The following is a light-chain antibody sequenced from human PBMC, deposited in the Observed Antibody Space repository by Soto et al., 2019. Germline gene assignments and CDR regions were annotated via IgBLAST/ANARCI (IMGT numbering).Light chain of an antibody. V-gene: IGKV3D-15*01. J-gene: IGKJ4*01. Sequence: EIVMTQSPATLSVSPGERATLSCRASQSVSSNLAWYQQKPGQAPRLLIYGASTRATGIPARFSGSGSGTEFTLTISSLQSEDFAVYYCQQYNNWPLTTFGGRTKVEIK. CDR3: QQYNNWPLTT. CDR2: GAS. CDR1: QSVSSN.